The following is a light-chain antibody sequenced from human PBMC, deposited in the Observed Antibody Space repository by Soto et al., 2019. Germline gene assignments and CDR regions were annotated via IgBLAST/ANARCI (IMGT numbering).Light chain of an antibody. CDR2: DVS. CDR1: SSDIGGSNY. CDR3: SSYTSSSLYV. V-gene: IGLV2-14*01. Sequence: QSVLTQPASVYGSPGQSIAISCTGTSSDIGGSNYVSWYQQLPGKAPKLMIYDVSDRPSGVSNRFSGSKSGNTASLTISGLQAEDEADYYCSSYTSSSLYVFGTGTKVTVL. J-gene: IGLJ1*01.